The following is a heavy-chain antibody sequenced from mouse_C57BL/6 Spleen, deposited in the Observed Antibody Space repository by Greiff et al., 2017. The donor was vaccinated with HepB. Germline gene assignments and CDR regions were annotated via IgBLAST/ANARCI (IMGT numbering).Heavy chain of an antibody. CDR1: GYTFTGYW. CDR3: AREDYGSDY. V-gene: IGHV1-50*01. D-gene: IGHD1-1*01. J-gene: IGHJ2*01. CDR2: IDPSDSYT. Sequence: VQLQQPGAELVKPGASVKLSCKASGYTFTGYWMQWVKQRPGQGLEWIGEIDPSDSYTNYNQKFKGKATLTVDTSSSTAYMQLSSLTSEDSAVYYCAREDYGSDYWGQGTTLTVSS.